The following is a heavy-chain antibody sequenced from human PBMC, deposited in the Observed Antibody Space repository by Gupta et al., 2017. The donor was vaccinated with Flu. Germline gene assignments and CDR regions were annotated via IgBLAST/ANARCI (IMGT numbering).Heavy chain of an antibody. CDR2: ISSSSSYI. V-gene: IGHV3-21*01. CDR1: GFTFSSYS. D-gene: IGHD6-19*01. Sequence: EVQLVESGGGLVKPGGSLRLSCAASGFTFSSYSMNWVRQAPGKGLEWVSSISSSSSYIYYADSVKGRFTISRDNAKNSLYLQMNSLRAEDTAVYYCARDLVFGWYSPDAFDIWGQGTMVTVSS. J-gene: IGHJ3*02. CDR3: ARDLVFGWYSPDAFDI.